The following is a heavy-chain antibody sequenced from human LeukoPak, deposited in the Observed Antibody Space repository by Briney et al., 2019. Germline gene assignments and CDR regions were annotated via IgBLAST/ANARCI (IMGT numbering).Heavy chain of an antibody. D-gene: IGHD4-23*01. V-gene: IGHV4-4*07. CDR2: IYTSGGT. J-gene: IGHJ4*02. Sequence: SETLSLTCTVSGGSISSYYWSWIRQPAGKGLEWIGRIYTSGGTNYNPSLKSRVTMSVDTSKNQFSLKLSSVTAADTAVYYCARPNDYGGLVDYWGQGTLVTVSS. CDR3: ARPNDYGGLVDY. CDR1: GGSISSYY.